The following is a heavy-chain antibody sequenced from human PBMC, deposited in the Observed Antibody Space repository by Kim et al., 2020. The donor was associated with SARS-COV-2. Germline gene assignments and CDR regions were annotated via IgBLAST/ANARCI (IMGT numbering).Heavy chain of an antibody. CDR3: AKHPTASCYTGLDY. D-gene: IGHD2-2*02. V-gene: IGHV3-23*01. J-gene: IGHJ4*02. Sequence: ADTGQGRFTISRDNARDPLFLQMNSLRAEDTAIYYCAKHPTASCYTGLDYWGQGTLVTVSS.